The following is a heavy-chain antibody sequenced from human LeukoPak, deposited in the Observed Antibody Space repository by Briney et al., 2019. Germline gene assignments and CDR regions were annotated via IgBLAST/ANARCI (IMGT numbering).Heavy chain of an antibody. J-gene: IGHJ4*02. CDR2: IWYDGSNK. CDR1: GFTFSSYG. Sequence: SLRLSCAASGFTFSSYGMHWVRQSPGKWLEWVALIWYDGSNKYYADSVKGRFTISRDNSKNTLYLQMNSLRAEDTAVYYCVRDLNYYDSSAEEFDYWGQGTLVTVSS. D-gene: IGHD3-22*01. V-gene: IGHV3-33*01. CDR3: VRDLNYYDSSAEEFDY.